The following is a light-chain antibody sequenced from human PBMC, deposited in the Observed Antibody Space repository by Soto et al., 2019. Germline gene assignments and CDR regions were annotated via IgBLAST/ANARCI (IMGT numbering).Light chain of an antibody. Sequence: EIVLTQSPGTLSLSPGERATLSCRASQSVSSSYLAWYQQKPGQAPRLLIYGASSRATGIPDRFSGSGSGTDFTLTISRLEPEYFAVYYCQQYGSSPPITFGQGTLLEIK. J-gene: IGKJ5*01. CDR2: GAS. CDR3: QQYGSSPPIT. V-gene: IGKV3-20*01. CDR1: QSVSSSY.